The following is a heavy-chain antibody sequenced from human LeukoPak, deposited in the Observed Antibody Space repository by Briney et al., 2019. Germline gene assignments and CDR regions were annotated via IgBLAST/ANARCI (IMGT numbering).Heavy chain of an antibody. CDR2: ISYDGSNK. J-gene: IGHJ4*02. V-gene: IGHV3-30*04. Sequence: GRSLRLSCAASGFTFSSYAMHWVRQAPGKGLEWVAVISYDGSNKYYADSVKGRFTISRDNSKNTLYLQMNSLRAEDTAVYYCARDLYSSSSVPYYWGQGTLVTVSS. D-gene: IGHD6-6*01. CDR1: GFTFSSYA. CDR3: ARDLYSSSSVPYY.